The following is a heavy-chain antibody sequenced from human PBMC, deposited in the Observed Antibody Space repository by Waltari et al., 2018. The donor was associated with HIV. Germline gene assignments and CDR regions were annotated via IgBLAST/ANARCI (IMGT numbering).Heavy chain of an antibody. CDR3: ATAGGAVVTHFDY. CDR1: GYTLTELS. D-gene: IGHD2-15*01. V-gene: IGHV1-24*01. Sequence: QVQLVQSGAEVKKPGASVKVSCKVSGYTLTELSMHWVRQAPGKGLEWMGGFDPEDGETIYARKFQGRVTMTEDKSTDTAYMELSSLRSEDTAVYYCATAGGAVVTHFDYWGQGTLVTVSS. CDR2: FDPEDGET. J-gene: IGHJ4*02.